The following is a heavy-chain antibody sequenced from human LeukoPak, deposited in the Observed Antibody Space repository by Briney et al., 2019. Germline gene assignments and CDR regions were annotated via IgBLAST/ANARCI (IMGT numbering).Heavy chain of an antibody. Sequence: GGSLRLSCAASGSSFSTTWMHWVRQVPGQGLVWVARITSDGTSISYAESVKGRFTISRDNAKNSLYLQMNSLRAEDTALYYCARTAAATSYYYYYMDVWGKGTTVTVSS. CDR2: ITSDGTSI. D-gene: IGHD2-15*01. V-gene: IGHV3-74*03. CDR1: GSSFSTTW. CDR3: ARTAAATSYYYYYMDV. J-gene: IGHJ6*03.